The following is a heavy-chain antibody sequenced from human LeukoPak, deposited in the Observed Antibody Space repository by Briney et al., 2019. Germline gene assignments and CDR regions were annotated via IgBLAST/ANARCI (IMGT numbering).Heavy chain of an antibody. J-gene: IGHJ6*02. CDR1: GFTCDDYA. CDR2: ISWNSGSI. CDR3: AKAKQQLGTYYYYGMDV. V-gene: IGHV3-9*01. Sequence: GVSLRLSCAASGFTCDDYAMHWVRQAPGKGLEWVSGISWNSGSIGYADSVKGRFTISRDNAKNSLYLQMNSLRAEDTALYYCAKAKQQLGTYYYYGMDVWGQGTTVTVSS. D-gene: IGHD6-13*01.